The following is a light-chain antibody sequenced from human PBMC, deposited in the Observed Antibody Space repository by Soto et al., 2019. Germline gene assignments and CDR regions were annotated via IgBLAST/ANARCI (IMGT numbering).Light chain of an antibody. Sequence: DIQMTQSPSTLSASVGDRVTITCRASQSISNWLAWYQQIPGKAPKLLIYDASTLESGVPSRFGGRGSGTEFTLTISSLQPDDFATYYCQQYNTYSSTFGQGTKLEIK. CDR1: QSISNW. CDR3: QQYNTYSST. CDR2: DAS. V-gene: IGKV1-5*01. J-gene: IGKJ2*01.